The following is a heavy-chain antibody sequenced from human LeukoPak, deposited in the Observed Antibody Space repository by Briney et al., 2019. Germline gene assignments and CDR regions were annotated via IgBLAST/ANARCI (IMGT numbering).Heavy chain of an antibody. CDR2: INSDGSST. D-gene: IGHD6-13*01. V-gene: IGHV3-74*01. Sequence: GGSLRLSCAASGFTFSSYWMHWVRQAPGKGLVWVSRINSDGSSTSYADSVKGRFTISRDNAKNTLYLQMNSLRAENTAVYYCARETSSSWYYFDYWGQGTLVTVSS. CDR1: GFTFSSYW. CDR3: ARETSSSWYYFDY. J-gene: IGHJ4*02.